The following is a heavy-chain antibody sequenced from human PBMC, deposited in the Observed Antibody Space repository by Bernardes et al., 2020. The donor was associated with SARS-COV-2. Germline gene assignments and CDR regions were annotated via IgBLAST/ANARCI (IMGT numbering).Heavy chain of an antibody. J-gene: IGHJ1*01. D-gene: IGHD3-22*01. V-gene: IGHV3-23*01. CDR2: ISGSGGST. CDR3: AKDRITTSYSPAENFHS. CDR1: GFTFRSSA. Sequence: VGALILSCVASGFTFRSSAMSWVRQAPGPGLEWVSSISGSGGSTYHADSVKGRFTISRDNSDNTVSLQMNSLRVEDTAVYFCAKDRITTSYSPAENFHSWGQGTLVIVSS.